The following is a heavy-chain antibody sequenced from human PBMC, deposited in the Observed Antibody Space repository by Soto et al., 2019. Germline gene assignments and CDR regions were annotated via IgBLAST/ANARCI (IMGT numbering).Heavy chain of an antibody. Sequence: EVQLVESGGGLVKPGGSLRLSCAGSGFFFSSYTMNWVRQAPGKGLEWVSSISGNSGYIYYADSVKGRFTISRDNDKNSLFLQMKNLRAEDTAVYYCASEITVDGRDGYWGQGTLVTVSS. J-gene: IGHJ4*02. CDR3: ASEITVDGRDGY. CDR1: GFFFSSYT. V-gene: IGHV3-21*01. D-gene: IGHD6-19*01. CDR2: ISGNSGYI.